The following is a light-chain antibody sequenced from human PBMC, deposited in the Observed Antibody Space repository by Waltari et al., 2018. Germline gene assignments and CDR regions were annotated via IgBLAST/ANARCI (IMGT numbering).Light chain of an antibody. CDR2: EVN. CDR3: CSYAGTPRVV. CDR1: NNALGSYNF. Sequence: QSALTQPASVSGSPGQSITISCTGTNNALGSYNFVSWYQQHPGKAPKVIIFEVNKRPSGVSNRFSGSKSGNTASLTVSGLHPEDEADYYCCSYAGTPRVVFGGGTKLTVL. V-gene: IGLV2-23*02. J-gene: IGLJ2*01.